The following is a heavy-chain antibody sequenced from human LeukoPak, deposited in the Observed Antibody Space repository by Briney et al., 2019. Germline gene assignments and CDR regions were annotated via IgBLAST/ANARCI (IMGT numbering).Heavy chain of an antibody. CDR1: GYTFTSYG. D-gene: IGHD6-13*01. V-gene: IGHV1-69*13. CDR3: VVAAADIDY. CDR2: IIPIFGTA. J-gene: IGHJ4*02. Sequence: SVKVSCKASGYTFTSYGISWVRQAPGQGLEWMGGIIPIFGTANYAQKFQGRVTITADESTSTAYMELSSLRSEDTAVYYCVVAAADIDYWGQGTLVTVSS.